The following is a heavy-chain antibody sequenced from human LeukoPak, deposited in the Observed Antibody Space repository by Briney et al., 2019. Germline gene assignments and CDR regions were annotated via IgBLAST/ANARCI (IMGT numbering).Heavy chain of an antibody. D-gene: IGHD3-10*01. Sequence: SQTLSLTCAISGDSVSSNSAAWNWIRQSPSRGLERLGRTYYRSKWYDDYAVSVKSRITINPDTSKNQFSLQLNSVTPEDTAVYYCARGTAYGSGIFFAYWAQGTPVTVSS. CDR3: ARGTAYGSGIFFAY. CDR1: GDSVSSNSAA. CDR2: TYYRSKWYD. V-gene: IGHV6-1*01. J-gene: IGHJ4*02.